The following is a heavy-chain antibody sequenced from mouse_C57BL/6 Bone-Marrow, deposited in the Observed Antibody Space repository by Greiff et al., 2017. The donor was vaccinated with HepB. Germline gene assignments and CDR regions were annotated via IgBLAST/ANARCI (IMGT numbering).Heavy chain of an antibody. CDR2: ISSGGSYT. Sequence: EVKLVEPGGDLVKPGGSLKLSCAASGFTFSSYGMSWVRQTPDKRLEWVATISSGGSYTYYPDSVKGRFTISRDNAKNTLYLQMSSLKSEDTAIYYCARRSITTVVALYYAMDYWGQGTSVTVSS. CDR1: GFTFSSYG. V-gene: IGHV5-6*02. J-gene: IGHJ4*01. D-gene: IGHD1-1*01. CDR3: ARRSITTVVALYYAMDY.